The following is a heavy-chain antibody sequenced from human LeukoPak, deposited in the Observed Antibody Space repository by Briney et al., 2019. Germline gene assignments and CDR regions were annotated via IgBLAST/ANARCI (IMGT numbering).Heavy chain of an antibody. CDR1: GGSFSGYY. CDR2: IYYSGST. CDR3: ARHNLRGVAAAGTIDY. V-gene: IGHV4-34*01. D-gene: IGHD6-13*01. J-gene: IGHJ4*02. Sequence: SETLSLTCAVYGGSFSGYYWSWIRQPPGKGLEWIGSIYYSGSTYYNPSLKSRVTISVDTSKNQFSLKLSSVTAADTAVYYCARHNLRGVAAAGTIDYWGQGTLVTVSS.